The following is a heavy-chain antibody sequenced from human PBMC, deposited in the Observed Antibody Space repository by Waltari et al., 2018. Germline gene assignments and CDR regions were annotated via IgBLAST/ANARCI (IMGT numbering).Heavy chain of an antibody. CDR3: TTNPGY. Sequence: EVQLVESGGGLVQPGGSLRLSCAASGFSTDYWLDWVRQAPGKGLVWVSRMKTDGTSITYAYSVKGRFTISRDSAKNTYYLQMNGLRAEDTAVYYCTTNPGYWGQGTLVTVSS. CDR1: GFSTDYW. CDR2: MKTDGTSI. J-gene: IGHJ4*02. V-gene: IGHV3-74*03.